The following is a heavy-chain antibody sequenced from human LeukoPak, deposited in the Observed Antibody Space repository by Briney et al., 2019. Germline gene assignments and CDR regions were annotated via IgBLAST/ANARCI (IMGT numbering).Heavy chain of an antibody. D-gene: IGHD2-2*02. CDR3: ARGYYCSSTSCYTEARMVMVDY. Sequence: SVKVSCKASGYTFTGYYMHWVRQAPGQGLEWMGGIIPIFGTANYAQKFQGRVTITADGSTSTAYMELSSLRSEDTAVYYCARGYYCSSTSCYTEARMVMVDYWGQGTLVTVSS. J-gene: IGHJ4*02. CDR2: IIPIFGTA. CDR1: GYTFTGYY. V-gene: IGHV1-69*13.